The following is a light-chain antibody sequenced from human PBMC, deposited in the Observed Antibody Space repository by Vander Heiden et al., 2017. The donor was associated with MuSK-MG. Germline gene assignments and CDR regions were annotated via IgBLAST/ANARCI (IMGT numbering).Light chain of an antibody. CDR3: QGCEATGRT. J-gene: IGKJ1*01. CDR1: QSISSY. CDR2: AAS. Sequence: DIQMTQSPSSLSASVGDRVTITCRASQSISSYLNWYQQKPVKAPKLLIHAASNLQSPVPSTLPPSPSGTDFTLTMRSLHPEDFTTYYCQGCEATGRTFGQWTRVELK. V-gene: IGKV1-39*01.